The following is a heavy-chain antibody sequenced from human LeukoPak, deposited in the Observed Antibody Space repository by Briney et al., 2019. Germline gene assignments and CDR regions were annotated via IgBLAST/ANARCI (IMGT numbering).Heavy chain of an antibody. Sequence: SETLSLTCTASGGSISSYYWSWIRQPAGKGLEWIGRIYTSGSTNYNPSLKSRVTMSVDTSKNQFSLKLSSVTAADTAVYYCARDLVTMVRGVKDQNWFDPWGQGTLVTVSS. J-gene: IGHJ5*02. CDR2: IYTSGST. D-gene: IGHD3-10*01. CDR3: ARDLVTMVRGVKDQNWFDP. CDR1: GGSISSYY. V-gene: IGHV4-4*07.